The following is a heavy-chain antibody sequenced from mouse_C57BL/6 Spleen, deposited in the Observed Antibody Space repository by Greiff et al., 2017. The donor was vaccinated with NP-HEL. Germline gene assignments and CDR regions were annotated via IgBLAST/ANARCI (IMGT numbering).Heavy chain of an antibody. CDR2: IYPGGGYT. CDR1: GYTFTNYW. CDR3: ARSGDYDWFAY. J-gene: IGHJ3*01. D-gene: IGHD2-4*01. Sequence: QVQLKQSGAELVRPGTSVKMSCKASGYTFTNYWIGWAKQRPGHGLEWIGDIYPGGGYTNYNEKFKGKATLTADKSSSTAYMQFSSLTSEDSAIYYCARSGDYDWFAYWGQGTLVTVSA. V-gene: IGHV1-63*01.